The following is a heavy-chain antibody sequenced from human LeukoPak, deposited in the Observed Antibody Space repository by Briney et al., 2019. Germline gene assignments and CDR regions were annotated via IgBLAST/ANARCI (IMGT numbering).Heavy chain of an antibody. D-gene: IGHD3-3*01. CDR2: IYYSGST. V-gene: IGHV4-39*07. CDR1: GGSISSSSYY. CDR3: ARDHLLTVLDY. Sequence: PSETLSLTCTVSGGSISSSSYYWGWIRQPPGKGLEWIGSIYYSGSTYYNPSLKSRVTISVDTSKNQFSLKLSSVTAADMAVYYCARDHLLTVLDYWGQGTLVTVSS. J-gene: IGHJ4*02.